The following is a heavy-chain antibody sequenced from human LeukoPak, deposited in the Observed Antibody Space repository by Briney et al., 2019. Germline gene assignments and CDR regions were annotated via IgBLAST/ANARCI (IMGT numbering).Heavy chain of an antibody. CDR1: GGSISPYY. Sequence: SETLSLTCTVSGGSISPYYWSWIRQPPGKGLEWIGYIYYSGSTNYNPSLKSRVTISVDTPKNQFSLRLSSVTAADTAVYYCARARGYCSSTSCSPDFGYWGQGTLVTVSS. D-gene: IGHD2-2*01. J-gene: IGHJ4*02. CDR3: ARARGYCSSTSCSPDFGY. CDR2: IYYSGST. V-gene: IGHV4-59*01.